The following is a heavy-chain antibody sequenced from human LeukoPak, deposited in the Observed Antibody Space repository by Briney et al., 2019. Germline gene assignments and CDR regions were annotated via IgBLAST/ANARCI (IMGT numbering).Heavy chain of an antibody. Sequence: GGSLRLSXAASGSTFSSYWMHWVRQSPGKGLVWVSRINRDGSSTTYADSVKGRFTISRDNAKNTLYLQMNGLRAGDTAVYYCARGAPSGSYYYWGQGTLVTVSS. J-gene: IGHJ4*02. V-gene: IGHV3-74*01. CDR3: ARGAPSGSYYY. D-gene: IGHD1-26*01. CDR2: INRDGSST. CDR1: GSTFSSYW.